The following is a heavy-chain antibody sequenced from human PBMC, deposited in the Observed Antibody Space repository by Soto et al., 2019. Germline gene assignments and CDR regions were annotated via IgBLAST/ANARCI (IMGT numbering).Heavy chain of an antibody. Sequence: QVQLVESGGGVVQPGRSLRLSCAASGFTFSSYAMHWVRHSPGKGLEWVAVISDDGSNKYDAYSVKGRFTISKDYSKNTLYLQMNRLIAEDTAVYYCARVGDTAMFLRDAVDIWGQGTMVTVSS. CDR2: ISDDGSNK. D-gene: IGHD5-18*01. CDR1: GFTFSSYA. V-gene: IGHV3-30-3*01. CDR3: ARVGDTAMFLRDAVDI. J-gene: IGHJ3*02.